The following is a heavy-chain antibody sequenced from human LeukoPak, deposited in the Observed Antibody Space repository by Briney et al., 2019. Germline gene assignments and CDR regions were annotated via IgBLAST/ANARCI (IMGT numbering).Heavy chain of an antibody. CDR3: ARQGTMIVVVSS. CDR2: IYYSGST. V-gene: IGHV4-39*01. D-gene: IGHD3-22*01. J-gene: IGHJ4*02. CDR1: GGSISSSSYY. Sequence: KTSETLSLTCTVSGGSISSSSYYWGWIRQPPGKGLEWIGSIYYSGSTYYNPSLKSRVTISVDTSKNQFSLNLTSVTAADTAVYYCARQGTMIVVVSSWGQGILVTVSS.